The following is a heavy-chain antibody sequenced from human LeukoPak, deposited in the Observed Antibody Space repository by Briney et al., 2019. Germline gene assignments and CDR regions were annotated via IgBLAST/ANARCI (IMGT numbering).Heavy chain of an antibody. V-gene: IGHV1-69*04. D-gene: IGHD2-2*01. Sequence: SVRVSCKASGGTFSSYAISWVRQAPGQGLEWMGRIIPILGIANYAQKFQGRVTITADKSTSTAYMELSSLRSEDTAVYYCARDRDIVVVPAATWFDPWGQGTLVTVSS. CDR2: IIPILGIA. J-gene: IGHJ5*02. CDR3: ARDRDIVVVPAATWFDP. CDR1: GGTFSSYA.